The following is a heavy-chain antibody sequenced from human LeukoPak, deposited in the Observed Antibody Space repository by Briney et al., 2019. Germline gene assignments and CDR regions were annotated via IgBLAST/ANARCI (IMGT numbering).Heavy chain of an antibody. Sequence: SETLSLTCTVSGGSISSYYWSWIRQPAGKGLEWIGRIHTSGSTNYNPSLKSRVTMSVDTSKNQFSLKLNSVTAADTAVYYCAKDRGTMVRGVSSYWGQGTLVTVSS. V-gene: IGHV4-4*07. CDR1: GGSISSYY. CDR2: IHTSGST. D-gene: IGHD3-10*01. J-gene: IGHJ4*02. CDR3: AKDRGTMVRGVSSY.